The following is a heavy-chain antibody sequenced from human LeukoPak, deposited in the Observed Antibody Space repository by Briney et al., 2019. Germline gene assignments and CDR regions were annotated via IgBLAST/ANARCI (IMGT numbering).Heavy chain of an antibody. D-gene: IGHD3-22*01. CDR1: GFTFSSNW. CDR3: ASGSSGYPPY. CDR2: INSDASST. J-gene: IGHJ4*02. V-gene: IGHV3-74*03. Sequence: GGSLRLSCAASGFTFSSNWMHWVRQAPGKGLVWVSRINSDASSTTYADSVKGRFTISRDNAKNTLYLQMNSLRAEDTAVYYCASGSSGYPPYWGQGTLVTVSS.